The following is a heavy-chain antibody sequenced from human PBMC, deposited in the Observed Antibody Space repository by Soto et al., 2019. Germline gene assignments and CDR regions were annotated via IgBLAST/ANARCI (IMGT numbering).Heavy chain of an antibody. CDR2: IYSGGST. D-gene: IGHD4-17*01. CDR3: ARADYGGNSRQWYFDY. J-gene: IGHJ4*02. CDR1: GFTVSSNY. V-gene: IGHV3-53*01. Sequence: EVQLVESRGGLIQPGGSLRLSCAASGFTVSSNYMSWVRQAPGKGLEWVSVIYSGGSTYYADSVKGRFTISRDNSKNTLYLQMNSLRAEDTAVYYCARADYGGNSRQWYFDYLGQGTLVTVSS.